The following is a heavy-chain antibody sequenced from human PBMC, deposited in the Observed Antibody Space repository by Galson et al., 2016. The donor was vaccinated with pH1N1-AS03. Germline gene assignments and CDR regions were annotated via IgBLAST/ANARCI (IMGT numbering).Heavy chain of an antibody. CDR3: ARLQGVAIAARLSGGLDY. D-gene: IGHD6-6*01. CDR1: GFTFSNYG. J-gene: IGHJ4*02. V-gene: IGHV3-30*02. CDR2: IRDDESDR. Sequence: SLRLSCAASGFTFSNYGIHWVRQAPGEGLEWVAFIRDDESDRHYAKSVKGRFTISRDNSQGTVYLQMNSLRSEDTATYYCARLQGVAIAARLSGGLDYWGQGTLVTVSS.